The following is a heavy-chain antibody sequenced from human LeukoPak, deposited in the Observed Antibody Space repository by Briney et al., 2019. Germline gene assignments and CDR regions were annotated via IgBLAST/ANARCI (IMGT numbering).Heavy chain of an antibody. V-gene: IGHV5-51*01. D-gene: IGHD6-13*01. CDR3: ARRIRIAAAGTDYFDY. CDR2: IYPGDSDT. J-gene: IGHJ4*02. Sequence: GESLKISCKGSGYSFTSYWIGWVRQMPGKGLEWMGIIYPGDSDTRYSPSFQGQVTISADKSISTAYLQWSSLKALDTAMYYCARRIRIAAAGTDYFDYWGQGTLVTVSS. CDR1: GYSFTSYW.